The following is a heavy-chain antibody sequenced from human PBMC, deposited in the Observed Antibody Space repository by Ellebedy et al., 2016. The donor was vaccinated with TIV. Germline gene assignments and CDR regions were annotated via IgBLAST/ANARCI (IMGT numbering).Heavy chain of an antibody. D-gene: IGHD1-26*01. CDR1: GCSISSGDYY. V-gene: IGHV4-39*07. J-gene: IGHJ4*02. CDR3: ARADSVGYFAVYFDY. Sequence: SETLSLTXTVSGCSISSGDYYWSWIRQPPGKGLEWIGEINHSGSTNYNPSLKSRVTISVDTSKNQFSLKVSSVTVADTAVYYCARADSVGYFAVYFDYWGQGSLVTVSS. CDR2: INHSGST.